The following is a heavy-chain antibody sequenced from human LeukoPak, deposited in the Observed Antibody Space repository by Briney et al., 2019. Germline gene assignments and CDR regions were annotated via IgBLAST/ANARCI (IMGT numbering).Heavy chain of an antibody. CDR3: ATPPPVGYD. D-gene: IGHD5-12*01. Sequence: ASLKISCKASGYSFTDYFIHWIQQAPGKGLEWMGRLDPEDGQTIYAKKFQGRVTITADTSTDTADMELSSLRADDTAVYYCATPPPVGYDWGQGTQVTVSS. CDR1: GYSFTDYF. V-gene: IGHV1-69-2*01. J-gene: IGHJ4*02. CDR2: LDPEDGQT.